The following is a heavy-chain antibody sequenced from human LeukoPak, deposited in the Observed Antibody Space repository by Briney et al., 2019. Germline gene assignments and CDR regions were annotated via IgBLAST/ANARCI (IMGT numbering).Heavy chain of an antibody. CDR2: IYPDESNI. Sequence: GESLKISCKGSGYSFPTYWIAWVRQMPGKGLEWMGIIYPDESNIRYSPSFRGQVTISADKSISTAYLQWSSLKASDTAMYYCARPPSRGYSSSFEYWGQGTLVTASS. D-gene: IGHD2-2*03. CDR1: GYSFPTYW. J-gene: IGHJ4*02. V-gene: IGHV5-51*01. CDR3: ARPPSRGYSSSFEY.